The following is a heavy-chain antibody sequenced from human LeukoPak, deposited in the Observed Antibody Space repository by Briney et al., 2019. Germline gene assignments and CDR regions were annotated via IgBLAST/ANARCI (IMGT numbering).Heavy chain of an antibody. V-gene: IGHV6-1*01. CDR2: TYYRSKWYN. Sequence: SQTLSLTCAISGDSVSTNSVGWNWIRQSPSRGLEWLGRTYYRSKWYNDYAVSVKSRITINPDTSKNQFSLQLNSVTPEDTAVYYCATDAVVVPAAMLSWGQGTLVTVSS. CDR1: GDSVSTNSVG. J-gene: IGHJ5*02. CDR3: ATDAVVVPAAMLS. D-gene: IGHD2-2*01.